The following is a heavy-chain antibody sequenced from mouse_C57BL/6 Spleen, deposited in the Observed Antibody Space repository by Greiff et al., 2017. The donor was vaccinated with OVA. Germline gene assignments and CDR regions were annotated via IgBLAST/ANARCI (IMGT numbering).Heavy chain of an antibody. CDR3: ARGNDYYAMDY. CDR1: GYTFTSYW. J-gene: IGHJ4*01. Sequence: VQLQQPGAELVKPGASVKLSCKASGYTFTSYWMHWVKQRPGQGLEWIGMIHPNSGSTNYNEKFKSRATLTVDKSSSTAYMQLSSLTSEDSAVYYCARGNDYYAMDYWGQGTSVTVSS. V-gene: IGHV1-64*01. CDR2: IHPNSGST.